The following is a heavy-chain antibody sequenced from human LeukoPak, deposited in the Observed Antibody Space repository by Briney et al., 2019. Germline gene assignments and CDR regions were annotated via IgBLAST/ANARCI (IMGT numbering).Heavy chain of an antibody. V-gene: IGHV3-33*07. CDR2: IGEDGSNK. CDR3: SRPMVRGDPGGYGMDV. J-gene: IGHJ6*02. Sequence: GGSLRLSCAASGFTFSSYGMCWVRQAPGKGLEWVAVIGEDGSNKYYADSVKGRFTISRDNSKNTLYLQMNSLRAEDTAVYYWSRPMVRGDPGGYGMDVWGQGTTVTVSS. CDR1: GFTFSSYG. D-gene: IGHD3-10*01.